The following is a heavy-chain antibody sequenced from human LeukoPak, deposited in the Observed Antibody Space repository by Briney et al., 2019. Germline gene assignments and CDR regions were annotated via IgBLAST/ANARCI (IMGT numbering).Heavy chain of an antibody. CDR3: ARWGDCSGGSCYSGLHFDY. CDR1: GVSFSGYY. J-gene: IGHJ4*02. CDR2: INHSGST. D-gene: IGHD2-15*01. Sequence: SETLSLTCAVYGVSFSGYYWSWIRQPPGKGLEWIGEINHSGSTNYNPSLQSRVTISVDTSKNQFSLKLSSVTAADTAVYYCARWGDCSGGSCYSGLHFDYWGQGTLVTVSS. V-gene: IGHV4-34*01.